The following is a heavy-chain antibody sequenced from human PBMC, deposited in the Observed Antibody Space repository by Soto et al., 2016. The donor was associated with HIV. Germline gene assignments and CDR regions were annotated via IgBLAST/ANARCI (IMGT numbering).Heavy chain of an antibody. Sequence: EVQLVESGGGVVQPGGSLRLSCAASGFTFDDYAMHWVRQAPGKGLEWVSLISGEGDSTFYADSVKGRFTISRDNSKNSLCMQMNSLRTEDTALYYCAKGTWDSTGYYSMDVWGQGTTITVSS. CDR1: GFTFDDYA. V-gene: IGHV3-43*02. J-gene: IGHJ6*01. CDR2: ISGEGDST. D-gene: IGHD3-22*01. CDR3: AKGTWDSTGYYSMDV.